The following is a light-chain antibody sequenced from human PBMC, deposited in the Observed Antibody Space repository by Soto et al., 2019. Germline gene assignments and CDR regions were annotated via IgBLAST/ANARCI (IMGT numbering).Light chain of an antibody. CDR2: DAS. Sequence: DIQMTQSPSMLSASVGDRVTIACRASQSIRRWLAWYQQKPGKAPKLLIFDASTLESGVPSRFSGRGSETEFTLTISSLQPDDFATYYCQQYNSYSPATFGQGTTVEI. V-gene: IGKV1-5*01. CDR1: QSIRRW. J-gene: IGKJ1*01. CDR3: QQYNSYSPAT.